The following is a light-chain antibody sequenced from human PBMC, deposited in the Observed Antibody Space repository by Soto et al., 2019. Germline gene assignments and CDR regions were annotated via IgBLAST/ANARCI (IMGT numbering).Light chain of an antibody. CDR1: QSVSSN. CDR3: QQYNNWPLWT. CDR2: GAS. V-gene: IGKV3-15*01. J-gene: IGKJ1*01. Sequence: EIVMTQSPATLSVSPGERATLSCRASQSVSSNLAWYQQKPGQAPRLLIYGASTSVTGIPSRFSGSGSGTEFILTISSLQSEDFAVYYCQQYNNWPLWTFGQGTKVEIK.